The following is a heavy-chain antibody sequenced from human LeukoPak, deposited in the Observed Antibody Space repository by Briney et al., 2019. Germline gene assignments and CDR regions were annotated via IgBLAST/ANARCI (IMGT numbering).Heavy chain of an antibody. CDR1: GFTLSDYY. Sequence: GGSLRLSCAASGFTLSDYYMSWIRQAPGKGLEWVSYISSSSSFTNYADSVKGRFTISRDNAKNSLFLQMDSLRAEDTAVYYCARVRDLTSSAHWFDPWGQGTLVTVSS. D-gene: IGHD3-16*01. CDR2: ISSSSSFT. V-gene: IGHV3-11*05. J-gene: IGHJ5*02. CDR3: ARVRDLTSSAHWFDP.